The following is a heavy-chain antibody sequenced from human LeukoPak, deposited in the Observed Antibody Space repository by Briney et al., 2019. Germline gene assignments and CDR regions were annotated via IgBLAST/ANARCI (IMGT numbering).Heavy chain of an antibody. Sequence: PGGSLRLSCAASGFTFSSYGMHWVRQAPGKGLEWVAFIRYDGSNKYYADSVKGRFTISRDNSKNTLYLQMNSLRVEDTAVYYCAKAGYDFWSGYYRYYYYYMDVWGKGTTVTVSS. J-gene: IGHJ6*03. CDR2: IRYDGSNK. CDR1: GFTFSSYG. CDR3: AKAGYDFWSGYYRYYYYYMDV. D-gene: IGHD3-3*01. V-gene: IGHV3-30*02.